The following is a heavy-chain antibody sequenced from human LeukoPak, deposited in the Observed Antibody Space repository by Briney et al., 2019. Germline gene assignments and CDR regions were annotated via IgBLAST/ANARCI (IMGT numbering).Heavy chain of an antibody. V-gene: IGHV3-30*04. CDR1: GFTFSSYA. Sequence: PGGSLRLSCAASGFTFSSYAMHWVRQAPGKGLEWVALISYDGTNKYYADSVKGRFTISRDNSKNTLYLQMNSLRAEDTAVYYCAKSEHAYCSGGSCYFDYWGQGTLVTVSS. D-gene: IGHD2-15*01. J-gene: IGHJ4*02. CDR2: ISYDGTNK. CDR3: AKSEHAYCSGGSCYFDY.